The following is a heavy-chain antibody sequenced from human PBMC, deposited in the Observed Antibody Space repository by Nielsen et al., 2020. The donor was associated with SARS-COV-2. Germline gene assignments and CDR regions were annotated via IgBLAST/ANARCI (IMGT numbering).Heavy chain of an antibody. V-gene: IGHV3-7*01. CDR2: IKPDGSEK. CDR1: GFTFSSLW. J-gene: IGHJ6*02. CDR3: AKDPAAGIYYGMDV. D-gene: IGHD6-13*01. Sequence: GGSLRLSCAASGFTFSSLWMSWVRQVPGKGLEWVADIKPDGSEKVYVDSVKGRFTISRDNAKNSMSLQMNSLRVEDTAVYYCAKDPAAGIYYGMDVWGQGTTVTVSS.